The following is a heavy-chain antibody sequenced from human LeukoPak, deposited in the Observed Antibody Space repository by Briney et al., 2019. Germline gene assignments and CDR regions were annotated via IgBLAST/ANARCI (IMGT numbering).Heavy chain of an antibody. J-gene: IGHJ4*02. CDR1: GFTYSTYT. CDR2: ISSSSTYI. Sequence: KPGGSLRLSCAASGFTYSTYTMNWVRQAPGKGLEWVSSISSSSTYIYYADSVKGRFTISRDNAKSSLYLQMHSLRAEDSAVYYCARNPFILLSYYFEYWGQGTLVTVPS. CDR3: ARNPFILLSYYFEY. D-gene: IGHD3-16*02. V-gene: IGHV3-21*01.